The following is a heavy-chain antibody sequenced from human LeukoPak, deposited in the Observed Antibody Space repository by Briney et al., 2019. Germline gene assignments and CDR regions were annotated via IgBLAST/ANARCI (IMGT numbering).Heavy chain of an antibody. V-gene: IGHV3-7*01. CDR2: IKQDGSEK. D-gene: IGHD2-15*01. J-gene: IGHJ3*02. CDR1: GFTFSSYW. CDR3: ARDCGGGSCYGPYDAFDI. Sequence: PGGSLRLSCAASGFTFSSYWMNWVRQAPGKGLEWVANIKQDGSEKYYVDSVKGRFTISRDNAKNSLYLQMYSLRAEDTAVYYCARDCGGGSCYGPYDAFDIWGQGTMVTVSS.